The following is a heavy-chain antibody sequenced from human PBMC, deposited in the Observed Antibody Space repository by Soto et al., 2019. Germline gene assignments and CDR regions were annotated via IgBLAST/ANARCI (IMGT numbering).Heavy chain of an antibody. J-gene: IGHJ6*02. Sequence: SETLSLTCAVYGESFSGYYWSWIRQPPGKGLEWIGEIDHTGSTNYNPSLKSRVTISLDTSNNQFSLKVSSVTAADTAVYYCARVTPRYGIVVWGQGTTVTVSS. V-gene: IGHV4-34*01. CDR1: GESFSGYY. CDR2: IDHTGST. CDR3: ARVTPRYGIVV.